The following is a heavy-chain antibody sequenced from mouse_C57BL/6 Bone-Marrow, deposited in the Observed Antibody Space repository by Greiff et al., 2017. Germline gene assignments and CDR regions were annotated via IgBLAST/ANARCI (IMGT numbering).Heavy chain of an antibody. D-gene: IGHD2-4*01. CDR1: GYTFTSYG. CDR3: ALYDLY. J-gene: IGHJ4*01. CDR2: IYPRSGNT. Sequence: QVHVKQSGAELARPGASVKLSCKASGYTFTSYGISWVKQRTGQGLEWIGEIYPRSGNTYYNEKFKGKATLTADKSSSTAYMELRSLVSEDSAVYFCALYDLYWGQGTSVTVSS. V-gene: IGHV1-81*01.